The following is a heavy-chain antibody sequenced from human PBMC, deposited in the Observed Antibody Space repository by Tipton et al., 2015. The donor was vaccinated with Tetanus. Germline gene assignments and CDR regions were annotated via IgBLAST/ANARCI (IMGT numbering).Heavy chain of an antibody. D-gene: IGHD6-6*01. Sequence: PGLVKPSETLSLNCTVSGGSISSSPYFWNWIRQQPGKGPEWIGYIYYSGSTYYNPSLKSRVTISVDTSKNQFSLKMNSVTAADTAMYYCAKDQGGGRVVRLNWFDPWGPGTLVTVSS. CDR1: GGSISSSPYF. V-gene: IGHV4-31*03. CDR3: AKDQGGGRVVRLNWFDP. J-gene: IGHJ5*02. CDR2: IYYSGST.